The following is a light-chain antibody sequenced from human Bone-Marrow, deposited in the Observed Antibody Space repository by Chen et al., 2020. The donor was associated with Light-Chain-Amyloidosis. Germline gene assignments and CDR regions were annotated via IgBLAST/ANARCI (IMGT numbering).Light chain of an antibody. J-gene: IGLJ3*02. V-gene: IGLV3-21*02. Sequence: SYVRTQPSSVSVAPGQTATTACGGNNIGSTSVHWYQQTPGQAPLLVVYDDSDRPSGIPARLSGSNSGNTATLTISRVEAGDEAAYYCQVWDRSSDRPVFGGGTKLTVL. CDR2: DDS. CDR3: QVWDRSSDRPV. CDR1: NIGSTS.